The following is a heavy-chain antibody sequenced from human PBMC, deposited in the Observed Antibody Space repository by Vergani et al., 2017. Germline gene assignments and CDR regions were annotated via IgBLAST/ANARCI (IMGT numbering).Heavy chain of an antibody. CDR3: AKDPDYDILTGYYSSWFDP. Sequence: EVQLLESGGGLVQPGGSLRLSCAASGFTFSSYAMSWVRQAPGKGLEWVSATSGSGGSTYYADSVKGRFTISRDNSKNTLYLQMNSLRAEDTAVYYCAKDPDYDILTGYYSSWFDPWGQGTLVTVSS. CDR2: TSGSGGST. CDR1: GFTFSSYA. D-gene: IGHD3-9*01. V-gene: IGHV3-23*01. J-gene: IGHJ5*02.